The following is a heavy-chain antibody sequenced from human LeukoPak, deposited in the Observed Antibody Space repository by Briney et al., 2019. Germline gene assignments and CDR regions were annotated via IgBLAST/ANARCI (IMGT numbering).Heavy chain of an antibody. CDR1: GGTFSSYA. Sequence: SVKVSCKASGGTFSSYAISWVRQVPGQGLEWVGGIIPIFGTANYAQKFQGRVTITTDESTSTAYMELSSLRSEDTAVYYCARGLVFGVVAYYFDYWGQGTLVTVSS. J-gene: IGHJ4*02. CDR3: ARGLVFGVVAYYFDY. V-gene: IGHV1-69*05. CDR2: IIPIFGTA. D-gene: IGHD3-3*01.